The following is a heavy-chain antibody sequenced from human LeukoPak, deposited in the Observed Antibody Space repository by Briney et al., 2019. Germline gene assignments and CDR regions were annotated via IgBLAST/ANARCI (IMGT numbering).Heavy chain of an antibody. CDR1: GYTFTSYY. Sequence: ASVKVSCKASGYTFTSYYMHWVRQAPGQGLEWMGIINPSGGSTGYAQRFQGRVTMTRDTSTSTVYMELSSLRSEDTAVYYCARDQREDGYNKEVDAFDIWGQGTMVTVSS. D-gene: IGHD5-24*01. J-gene: IGHJ3*02. CDR3: ARDQREDGYNKEVDAFDI. CDR2: INPSGGST. V-gene: IGHV1-46*01.